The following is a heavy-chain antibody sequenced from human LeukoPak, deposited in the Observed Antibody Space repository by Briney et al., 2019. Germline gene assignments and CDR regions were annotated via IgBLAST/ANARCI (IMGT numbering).Heavy chain of an antibody. CDR2: INHSGST. Sequence: ETLSLTCAVYGGSFSGYYWSWIRQPPGKGLEWIGEINHSGSTNYNPSLKSRVTISEDTSKNQFSLKLSSVTAADTAVYYCARGDYDILTNWFDPWGQGTLVTVSS. J-gene: IGHJ5*02. CDR3: ARGDYDILTNWFDP. CDR1: GGSFSGYY. D-gene: IGHD3-9*01. V-gene: IGHV4-34*01.